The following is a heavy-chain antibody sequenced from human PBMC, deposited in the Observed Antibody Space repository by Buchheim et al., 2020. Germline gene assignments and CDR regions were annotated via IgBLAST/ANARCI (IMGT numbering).Heavy chain of an antibody. CDR3: AREASLRVPPRPRGSDP. V-gene: IGHV4-34*01. D-gene: IGHD2-2*01. CDR1: GGSFSDYY. J-gene: IGHJ5*02. Sequence: QEQLLQWGAGLLKPSETLSLTCAVYGGSFSDYYWSWIRQPPGKGLEWLGEINHSGNTNYNPSLKSRVTISVDTSKNQFSLKLRSVTAADTAVYYCAREASLRVPPRPRGSDPWGQGTL. CDR2: INHSGNT.